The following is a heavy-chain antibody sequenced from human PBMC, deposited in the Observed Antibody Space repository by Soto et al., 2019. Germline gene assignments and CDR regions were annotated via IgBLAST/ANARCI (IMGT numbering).Heavy chain of an antibody. V-gene: IGHV1-18*01. CDR1: GYTFSIYG. CDR3: AKNGQPPYYYGMDV. D-gene: IGHD2-8*01. J-gene: IGHJ6*02. Sequence: QGQLVQSGPEVKKPGASVKVSCKTSGYTFSIYGISWVRQAPGQGLEWMGWISGYNGDTNYAQKVQGRVTMTIDTSTYTAYMELRSLTSDDTAIYYCAKNGQPPYYYGMDVWGQGTTVTVSS. CDR2: ISGYNGDT.